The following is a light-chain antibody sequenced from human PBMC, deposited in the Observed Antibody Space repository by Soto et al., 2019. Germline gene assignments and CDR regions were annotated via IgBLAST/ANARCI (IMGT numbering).Light chain of an antibody. J-gene: IGKJ1*01. V-gene: IGKV3-20*01. Sequence: VVLTHSPSTLAVSPVERATLSCRASQRVGSSYLAWYQHKPDQAPRLLIYGASGRATGNPDRFSGSGSGTDFSLTISRLEPEDFAVYYCHQYGNSPWTVGQGTKV. CDR2: GAS. CDR1: QRVGSSY. CDR3: HQYGNSPWT.